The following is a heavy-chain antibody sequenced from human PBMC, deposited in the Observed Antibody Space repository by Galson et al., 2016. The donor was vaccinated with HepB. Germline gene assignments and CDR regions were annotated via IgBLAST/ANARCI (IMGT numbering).Heavy chain of an antibody. Sequence: SLRLSCAVTGFTVRSNYVGWVRHGPEKGLEWVAIVYAGGNTNYADSVKGRFTIFRDESENAMSLQMSSLRREDTAVYYCVTYCTGGSCKVGHWGQGTLVTVSS. D-gene: IGHD2-8*02. J-gene: IGHJ4*02. CDR2: VYAGGNT. CDR3: VTYCTGGSCKVGH. CDR1: GFTVRSNY. V-gene: IGHV3-53*01.